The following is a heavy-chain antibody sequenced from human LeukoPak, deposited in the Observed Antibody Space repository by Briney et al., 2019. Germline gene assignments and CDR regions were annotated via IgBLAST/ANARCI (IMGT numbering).Heavy chain of an antibody. J-gene: IGHJ4*02. CDR2: IQYDASHI. CDR3: ARVGDYALKD. CDR1: GFTFSSYS. Sequence: GGSLRLSCAASGFTFSSYSIYWVRQAPGKGLEWVAFIQYDASHIYYADSVKGRFTISRDNSKNTLNLQMNSLRAEDTAVYYCARVGDYALKDWGQGTLVTVSS. D-gene: IGHD4-17*01. V-gene: IGHV3-30*02.